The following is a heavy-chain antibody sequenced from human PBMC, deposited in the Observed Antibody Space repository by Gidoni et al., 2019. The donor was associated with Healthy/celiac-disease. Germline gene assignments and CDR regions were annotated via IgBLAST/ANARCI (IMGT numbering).Heavy chain of an antibody. J-gene: IGHJ3*02. CDR3: ARARDGYTRDAFDI. V-gene: IGHV3-66*01. CDR1: GFTVSSNY. Sequence: EVQLVESGGGLVQPGGSLRLSCAASGFTVSSNYMSLVRQAPGKGLEWVSVIYSGGSTYYADSVKGRLTISIDNSKNTLYLKMNSLRAEDTAVYYCARARDGYTRDAFDIWGQGTMVTVSS. D-gene: IGHD5-12*01. CDR2: IYSGGST.